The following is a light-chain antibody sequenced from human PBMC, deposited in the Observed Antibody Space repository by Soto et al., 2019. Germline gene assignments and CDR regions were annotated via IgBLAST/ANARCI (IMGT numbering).Light chain of an antibody. Sequence: DIQMTQSPSTLSASVGDRVIITCRASQSIITWLAWYQQKPGKAPKLLIYDASSLESGVPLRFRGSGSGTEFTLTISSLQPDDFAVYYCQQRSNWFTFGGGTKVEIK. CDR1: QSIITW. J-gene: IGKJ4*01. CDR2: DAS. CDR3: QQRSNWFT. V-gene: IGKV1-5*01.